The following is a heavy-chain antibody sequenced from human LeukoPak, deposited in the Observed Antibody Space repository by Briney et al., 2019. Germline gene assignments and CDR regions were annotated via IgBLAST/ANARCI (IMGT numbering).Heavy chain of an antibody. D-gene: IGHD6-13*01. CDR1: GYTFTSYG. CDR2: ISAYNGNT. Sequence: GASVKVSCKASGYTFTSYGISWVRQAPGQGLEWMGWISAYNGNTNYAQKLQGRVTMTTDTSTSTAYMELRSLRSDDTAVYYCARGPPFSSWYFSLIDYWGQGTLVTVSS. V-gene: IGHV1-18*01. CDR3: ARGPPFSSWYFSLIDY. J-gene: IGHJ4*02.